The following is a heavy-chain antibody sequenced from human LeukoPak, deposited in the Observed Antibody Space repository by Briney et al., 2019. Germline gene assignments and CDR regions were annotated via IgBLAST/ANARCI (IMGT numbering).Heavy chain of an antibody. CDR1: GYTFTGYY. D-gene: IGHD7-27*01. J-gene: IGHJ5*02. Sequence: ASVKVSCKASGYTFTGYYMHWVRQAPGQGLEWMGWINPNCGGTDYAQNFQGRVTLTRDTSLSTAYMELSRLGSDDTAVYFCARDLEVSSVNLGLDPWGQGTLVTVSS. CDR3: ARDLEVSSVNLGLDP. CDR2: INPNCGGT. V-gene: IGHV1-2*02.